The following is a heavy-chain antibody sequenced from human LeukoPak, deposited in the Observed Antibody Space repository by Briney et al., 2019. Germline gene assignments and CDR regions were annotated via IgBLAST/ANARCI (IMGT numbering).Heavy chain of an antibody. CDR2: INPNSGGT. D-gene: IGHD3-3*01. CDR3: ARELIFGVVSGGEDY. Sequence: GASVKVSCKASGYTFTGYYMRWVRQAPGQGLEWMGWINPNSGGTNYAQKFQGRVTMTRDTSISTAYMELSRLRSDDTAVYYCARELIFGVVSGGEDYWGQGTLVTVSS. CDR1: GYTFTGYY. V-gene: IGHV1-2*02. J-gene: IGHJ4*02.